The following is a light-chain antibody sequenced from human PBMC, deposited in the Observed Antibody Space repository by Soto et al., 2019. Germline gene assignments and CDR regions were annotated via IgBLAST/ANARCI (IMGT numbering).Light chain of an antibody. V-gene: IGKV3-20*01. Sequence: EIVMTQSPGTLSLSPGERATLSCRASQSVSSSYLAWYQQQPGQARRLLIYGASSRATGLADRFSGRGSGTVSTLTISRLEPEDFAVYYCQQYGSSRFTFGPGTKVDIK. CDR2: GAS. CDR3: QQYGSSRFT. J-gene: IGKJ3*01. CDR1: QSVSSSY.